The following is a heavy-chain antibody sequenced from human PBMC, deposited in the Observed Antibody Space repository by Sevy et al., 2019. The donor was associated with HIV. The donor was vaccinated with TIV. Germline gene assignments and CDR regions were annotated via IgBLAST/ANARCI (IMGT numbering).Heavy chain of an antibody. V-gene: IGHV4-30-4*01. CDR3: ARGSSSLGEYFQH. D-gene: IGHD6-13*01. CDR1: GGPISSGDYY. CDR2: IYYSGST. Sequence: SETLSLTCTVSGGPISSGDYYWSWIRQPPGKGLEWIGYIYYSGSTYYNPSLKSRVTISVDTSKNQFSLKLSSVTAADTAVYYCARGSSSLGEYFQHWGQRTLVTVSS. J-gene: IGHJ1*01.